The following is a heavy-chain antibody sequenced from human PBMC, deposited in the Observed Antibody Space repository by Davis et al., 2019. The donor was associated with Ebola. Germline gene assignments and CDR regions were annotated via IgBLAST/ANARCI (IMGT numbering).Heavy chain of an antibody. CDR3: ARPITMIVGDGMDV. Sequence: PGGSLRLSCAASGFTFSSYAMHWVRQAPGKGLEWVAVISYDGSNKYYADSVKGRFTISRDNSKNTLYLQMNSLRAEDTAVYYCARPITMIVGDGMDVWGQGTTVTVSS. J-gene: IGHJ6*02. V-gene: IGHV3-30-3*01. CDR1: GFTFSSYA. D-gene: IGHD3-22*01. CDR2: ISYDGSNK.